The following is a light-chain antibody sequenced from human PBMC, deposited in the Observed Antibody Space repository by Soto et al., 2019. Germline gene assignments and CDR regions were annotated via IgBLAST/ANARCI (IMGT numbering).Light chain of an antibody. CDR1: QGIGND. CDR3: LQDYNYPYT. J-gene: IGKJ2*01. CDR2: VAS. V-gene: IGKV1-6*01. Sequence: AIQMTQSPSSLSASVGDRVTITCRASQGIGNDLAWYQQKPGKAPKLLIYVASSLQSGVPSRFSGSGSGTDFTLTISSLQPEDFATYYCLQDYNYPYTFGQGTKLEIK.